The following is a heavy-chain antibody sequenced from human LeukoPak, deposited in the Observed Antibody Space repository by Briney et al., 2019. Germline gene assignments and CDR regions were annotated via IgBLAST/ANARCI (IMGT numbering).Heavy chain of an antibody. CDR3: AREGIAARRRYNWFDP. V-gene: IGHV1-2*02. J-gene: IGHJ5*02. CDR2: INPNSGGT. CDR1: GYTFTGYY. D-gene: IGHD6-6*01. Sequence: ASVTVSFKASGYTFTGYYMHWVRQAPGQGLEWMGWINPNSGGTNYAQRFQGRVTMTRDTSISTAYMELSRLRSDDTAVYYCAREGIAARRRYNWFDPWGQGTLVTVSS.